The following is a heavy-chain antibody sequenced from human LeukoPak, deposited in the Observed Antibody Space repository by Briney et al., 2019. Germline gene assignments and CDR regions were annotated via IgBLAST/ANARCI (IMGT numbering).Heavy chain of an antibody. V-gene: IGHV4-30-4*01. CDR3: ATSSSRENGFDY. CDR1: GGSISSGDYY. J-gene: IGHJ4*02. CDR2: IYYSGST. D-gene: IGHD6-13*01. Sequence: SQTLSLTRTVSGGSISSGDYYWSWIRQPPGKGLEWIGYIYYSGSTYYNPSLKSRVTISVDTSKNQFSLKLSSVTAADTAVYYCATSSSRENGFDYWGQGTLVTVSS.